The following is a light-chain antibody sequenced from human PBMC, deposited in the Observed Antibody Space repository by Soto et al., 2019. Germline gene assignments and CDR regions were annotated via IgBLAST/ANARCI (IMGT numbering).Light chain of an antibody. Sequence: EIATTQSPTALSSSPRERATLTCRASQSVSSYLAWYQQQPLEAAPRLLIDAAYSVAGSLATRFGGSGSGTDFTITISRLEPDVVVSYYWQQNKSSPTVGQGTKVDIK. J-gene: IGKJ1*01. CDR3: QQNKSSPT. CDR2: DAA. V-gene: IGKV3-11*01. CDR1: QSVSSY.